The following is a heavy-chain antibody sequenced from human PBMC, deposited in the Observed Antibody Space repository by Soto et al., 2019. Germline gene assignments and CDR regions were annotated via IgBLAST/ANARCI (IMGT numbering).Heavy chain of an antibody. J-gene: IGHJ5*02. V-gene: IGHV3-21*01. CDR3: ARAVPGSNWFDP. D-gene: IGHD3-10*01. CDR1: GFTFSSYS. CDR2: ISSSSSYI. Sequence: KPGGSLRLSCAASGFTFSSYSMNWVRQAPGKGLEWVSSISSSSSYIYYADSVKGRFTISRDNAKNSLYLQMNSLRAEDTAVYYCARAVPGSNWFDPWGQGTLVTVSS.